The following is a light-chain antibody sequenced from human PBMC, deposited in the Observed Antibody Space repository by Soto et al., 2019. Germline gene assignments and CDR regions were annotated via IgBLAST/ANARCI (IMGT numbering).Light chain of an antibody. CDR1: QSIRIY. V-gene: IGKV1-39*01. J-gene: IGKJ1*01. CDR3: QQSGDTPPWT. CDR2: AAS. Sequence: DIQMTQSPSSLSASVGDRVTITCRASQSIRIYLNWYQQKPGKAPELLIFAASSLQSGVPSRFSGGGSGTDFTLTISSLQPEDFATYYCQQSGDTPPWTFGQGTKVEIK.